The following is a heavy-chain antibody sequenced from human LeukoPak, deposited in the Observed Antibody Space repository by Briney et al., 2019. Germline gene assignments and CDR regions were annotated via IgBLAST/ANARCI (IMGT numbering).Heavy chain of an antibody. J-gene: IGHJ4*02. CDR3: ARSNHAISIAADRTLDY. CDR1: GYTFTGYY. Sequence: ASVKVSCKAFGYTFTGYYMHWVRQAPGQGLEWMGWINPNSGGTNYAQKFQGRVTMTRDTSISTAYMELSRLRSDDTAVYYCARSNHAISIAADRTLDYWGQGTLVTVSS. V-gene: IGHV1-2*02. D-gene: IGHD6-13*01. CDR2: INPNSGGT.